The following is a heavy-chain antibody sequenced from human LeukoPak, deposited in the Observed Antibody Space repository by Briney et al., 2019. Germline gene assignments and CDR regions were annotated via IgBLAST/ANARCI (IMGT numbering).Heavy chain of an antibody. V-gene: IGHV3-33*01. CDR1: GFTFSSYG. Sequence: PGGSLRLSCAASGFTFSSYGMHWVRQAPGKGLELVAVIWYDGSNKYYADSVKGRFTISRDNSKNTLYLQMNSLRAEDTAVYYCARDPGDYYGSGSSDAFDIWGQGTMVTVSS. D-gene: IGHD3-10*01. J-gene: IGHJ3*02. CDR2: IWYDGSNK. CDR3: ARDPGDYYGSGSSDAFDI.